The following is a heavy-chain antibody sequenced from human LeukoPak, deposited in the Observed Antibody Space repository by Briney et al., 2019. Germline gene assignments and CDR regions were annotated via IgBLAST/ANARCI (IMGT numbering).Heavy chain of an antibody. Sequence: GGSLRLSCAASGFTFSSYGMHWVRQAPGKGLEWVAVISYDGSNKYYADSVKGRFTISRDNSKNTLYLQMNSLRAEDTAVYYCAKDRITMVRNGMDVWGQGTTVTVSS. D-gene: IGHD3-10*01. V-gene: IGHV3-30*18. CDR1: GFTFSSYG. CDR3: AKDRITMVRNGMDV. J-gene: IGHJ6*02. CDR2: ISYDGSNK.